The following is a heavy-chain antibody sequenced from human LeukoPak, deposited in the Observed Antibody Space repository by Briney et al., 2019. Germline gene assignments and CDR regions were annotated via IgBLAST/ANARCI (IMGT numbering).Heavy chain of an antibody. D-gene: IGHD3-16*01. J-gene: IGHJ4*02. CDR3: ARDPVSTGLQINSDY. CDR2: MSNDGNNE. CDR1: GFTFSSYA. V-gene: IGHV3-30-3*01. Sequence: GGSLRLSCAASGFTFSSYAMHWVRQAPGKGLEGVAVMSNDGNNEYYADSVKGRFTIFRDNSKNTLYLQMNSLRAEDTAVYYCARDPVSTGLQINSDYWGQGTLVTVSS.